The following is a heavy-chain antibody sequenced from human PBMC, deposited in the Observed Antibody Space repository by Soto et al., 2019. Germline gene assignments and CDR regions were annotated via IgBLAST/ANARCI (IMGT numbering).Heavy chain of an antibody. Sequence: SVKVSCKASGDTFSTYTITWMRQAPGQGLEWMGGIIPRSATSNYAQKFQGRVTITADESTNTAYMELSSLRSEDTAVYYCARGGYYDSSDSRNYHYYGMNVWGQGTTVTVSS. V-gene: IGHV1-69*13. D-gene: IGHD3-9*01. J-gene: IGHJ6*02. CDR1: GDTFSTYT. CDR3: ARGGYYDSSDSRNYHYYGMNV. CDR2: IIPRSATS.